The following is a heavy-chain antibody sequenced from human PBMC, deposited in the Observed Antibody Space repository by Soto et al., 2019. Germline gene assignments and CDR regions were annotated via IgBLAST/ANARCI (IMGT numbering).Heavy chain of an antibody. CDR2: IYPGDSDT. J-gene: IGHJ5*02. CDR1: GYSFTSYW. Sequence: PGESLKISCKGSGYSFTSYWIGWVRQMPGKGLELMVIIYPGDSDTRYSPSFQGQVTISAYKSIITAYLQWSSLKASDTAMYYCARREYIGDYDFWSGYGTRSNWFDXWGQGTLVPVSX. D-gene: IGHD3-3*01. V-gene: IGHV5-51*01. CDR3: ARREYIGDYDFWSGYGTRSNWFDX.